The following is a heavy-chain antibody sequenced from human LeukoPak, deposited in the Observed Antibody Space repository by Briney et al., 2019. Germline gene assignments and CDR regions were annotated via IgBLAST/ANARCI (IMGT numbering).Heavy chain of an antibody. V-gene: IGHV4-34*01. CDR2: MYHSGST. CDR1: GVSFSDYY. Sequence: SETLSLTCAVYGVSFSDYYWSWIRQSPGKGLEWIGTMYHSGSTNYNPSLKSRVTISVDTSKNQFSLKLSSVTAADTAVYYCARDAYDSSGYSFDYWGQGTLVTVSS. CDR3: ARDAYDSSGYSFDY. J-gene: IGHJ4*02. D-gene: IGHD3-22*01.